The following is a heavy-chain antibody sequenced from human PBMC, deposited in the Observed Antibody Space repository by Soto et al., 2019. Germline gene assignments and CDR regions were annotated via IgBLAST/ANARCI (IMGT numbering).Heavy chain of an antibody. V-gene: IGHV1-2*04. D-gene: IGHD1-1*01. CDR1: GYTFTGHY. CDR3: ARGGPKWALQMDYYYGMDV. Sequence: QVQLVQSGAEVIQPGASVKVSCKASGYTFTGHYIHWVRQAPGQGLEWLGRINPKSGGTKNAQKFQAWVTMTRDTSITTAYMELSRLKSDDTAVYYCARGGPKWALQMDYYYGMDVWGQWTTVTVSS. CDR2: INPKSGGT. J-gene: IGHJ6*02.